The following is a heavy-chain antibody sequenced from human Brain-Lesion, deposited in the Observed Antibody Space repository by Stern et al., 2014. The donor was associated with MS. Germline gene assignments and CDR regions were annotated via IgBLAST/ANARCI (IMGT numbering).Heavy chain of an antibody. D-gene: IGHD1-26*01. V-gene: IGHV1-24*01. CDR1: GYTLTDLY. CDR3: APLAPGAGGNYYRHFDY. J-gene: IGHJ4*02. CDR2: FDPEDGET. Sequence: QVQLVESGAEVKKPGASVKVSCKVSGYTLTDLYMHWVRQAPRKGLEWMGGFDPEDGETIYAQKFQGRVTMTEDTSTDTVYMELSSLRSEDTAVYYCAPLAPGAGGNYYRHFDYWGQGTLVTVSS.